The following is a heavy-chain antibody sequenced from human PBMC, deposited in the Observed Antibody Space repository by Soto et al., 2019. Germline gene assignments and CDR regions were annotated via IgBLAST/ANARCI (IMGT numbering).Heavy chain of an antibody. CDR2: VFYTGFT. D-gene: IGHD1-20*01. CDR3: ATSQKGYNWNYFDH. V-gene: IGHV4-39*01. Sequence: PSETLSLTCTVSGCSISGSYYYWAWLRQSPGKGPEWIGSVFYTGFTSYNPSLESRVSVSVDTSKSQFSLKLSAVTAADTAVYYCATSQKGYNWNYFDHWGQGALVTVSS. J-gene: IGHJ4*02. CDR1: GCSISGSYYY.